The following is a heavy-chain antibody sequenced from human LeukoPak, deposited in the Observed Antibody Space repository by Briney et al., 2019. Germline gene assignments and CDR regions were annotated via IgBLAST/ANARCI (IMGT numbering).Heavy chain of an antibody. Sequence: GASVKVPCKASGYTFTSYFMHWVRQAPGQGLEWMGVVNPSSGITTYSQKFQGRVTMTRDTSTSTVYMDLSSLRSEDTAVYYCARAVGPRGGNWFDPWGQGTLVPVSS. V-gene: IGHV1-46*01. CDR3: ARAVGPRGGNWFDP. D-gene: IGHD1-26*01. CDR2: VNPSSGIT. J-gene: IGHJ5*02. CDR1: GYTFTSYF.